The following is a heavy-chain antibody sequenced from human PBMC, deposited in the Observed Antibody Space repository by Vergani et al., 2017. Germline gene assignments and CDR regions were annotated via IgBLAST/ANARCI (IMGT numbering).Heavy chain of an antibody. J-gene: IGHJ6*02. Sequence: QVQLQESGPGLVKPSQTLSLTCTVSGGSISSGSYYWSWIRQPAGKGLEWIGRIYTSGSTNYNPSLKSRVTISVDTSKNQFSLKLSSVTAADTAVYYCARDKALGAVTKYYYYYGMDVWGQGTTVTVSS. D-gene: IGHD4-11*01. CDR2: IYTSGST. CDR3: ARDKALGAVTKYYYYYGMDV. V-gene: IGHV4-61*02. CDR1: GGSISSGSYY.